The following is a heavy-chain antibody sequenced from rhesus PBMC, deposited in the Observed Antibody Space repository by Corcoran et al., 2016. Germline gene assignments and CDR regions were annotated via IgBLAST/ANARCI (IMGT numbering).Heavy chain of an antibody. CDR3: ARQMYYNIWTGYYIPDAFDF. CDR2: IYKSSGNT. CDR1: GCSIRGGFG. Sequence: VQLQESRPGLLKPSETLSLTCAVSGCSIRGGFGWGWIRKPPGQGLGGIGGIYKSSGNTYYNPSPKCRVTISTDPSKDQFSLKLSSVTAADTAVYYCARQMYYNIWTGYYIPDAFDFWGQGLRVTVSS. D-gene: IGHD3-3*01. J-gene: IGHJ3*01. V-gene: IGHV4-76*01.